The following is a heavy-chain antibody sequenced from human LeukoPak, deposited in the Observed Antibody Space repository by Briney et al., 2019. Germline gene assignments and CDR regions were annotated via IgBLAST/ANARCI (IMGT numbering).Heavy chain of an antibody. J-gene: IGHJ4*02. V-gene: IGHV4-4*07. CDR1: GGSISSYN. D-gene: IGHD6-19*01. CDR2: IYTSGST. Sequence: TETLSLTCTVSGGSISSYNWSWIRQPAGKGLEWIGRIYTSGSTNYNPSLKSRVTMSVDTSKNQFSLKLSSVTAADTAVYYCAREGASGWYEHRYDYWGQGTLVTVSS. CDR3: AREGASGWYEHRYDY.